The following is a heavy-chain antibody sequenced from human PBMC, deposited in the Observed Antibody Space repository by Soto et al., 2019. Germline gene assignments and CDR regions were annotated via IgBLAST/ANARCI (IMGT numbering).Heavy chain of an antibody. CDR3: ARRMEAGFYYGMDE. Sequence: GESLKISCQGSGYSFTTHWIGWVRQMPGKGLEWMGIIYPGDSDTRYSPSFQGQVTISADESINTPYLQWSSLKASDNAMYYCARRMEAGFYYGMDEWGQGTPVPVS. V-gene: IGHV5-51*01. J-gene: IGHJ6*02. CDR1: GYSFTTHW. D-gene: IGHD1-1*01. CDR2: IYPGDSDT.